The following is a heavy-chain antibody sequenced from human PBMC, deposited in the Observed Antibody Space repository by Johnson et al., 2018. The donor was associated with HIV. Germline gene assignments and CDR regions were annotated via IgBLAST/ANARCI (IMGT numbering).Heavy chain of an antibody. J-gene: IGHJ3*02. V-gene: IGHV3-9*01. CDR2: ISWNSGST. CDR3: ARDPSPLVGATYAFDI. CDR1: GFTFDDYA. D-gene: IGHD1-26*01. Sequence: VQLVESGGGLVQPGRSVRLSCAASGFTFDDYAMHWVRQAPGKGLEWVSGISWNSGSTYYADSVKGRFTITRDNAKNTLYLQMNSLRAEDTAVYYCARDPSPLVGATYAFDIWGQGTMVTVSS.